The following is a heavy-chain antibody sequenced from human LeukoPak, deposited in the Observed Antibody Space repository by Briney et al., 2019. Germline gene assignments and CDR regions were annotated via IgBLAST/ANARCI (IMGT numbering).Heavy chain of an antibody. Sequence: ASVKVSCKASGYTFTSYGISWVRQAPGQGLEWMGWISAYNGNTNYAQKLQGRVTMTTDTSTSTAYMELRSLRSDDTAVYYCARDESLIILTGYQTPPGYWGQGTLVTVSS. CDR3: ARDESLIILTGYQTPPGY. V-gene: IGHV1-18*01. CDR1: GYTFTSYG. D-gene: IGHD3-9*01. J-gene: IGHJ4*02. CDR2: ISAYNGNT.